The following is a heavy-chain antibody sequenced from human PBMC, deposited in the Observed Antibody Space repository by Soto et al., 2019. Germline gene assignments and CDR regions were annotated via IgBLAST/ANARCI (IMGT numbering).Heavy chain of an antibody. V-gene: IGHV1-69*01. CDR3: ARDRGPPYGSGIANGMDV. CDR1: GGTFSSYA. D-gene: IGHD3-10*01. J-gene: IGHJ6*02. CDR2: IIPIFGTA. Sequence: QVQLVQSGAEVKKPGSSVKVSCKASGGTFSSYAISWVRQAPGQGLEWMGGIIPIFGTANYAQKFQGRVTITADESTSTAYMELSSLRSEDTAVYYGARDRGPPYGSGIANGMDVWGQGTTVTVSS.